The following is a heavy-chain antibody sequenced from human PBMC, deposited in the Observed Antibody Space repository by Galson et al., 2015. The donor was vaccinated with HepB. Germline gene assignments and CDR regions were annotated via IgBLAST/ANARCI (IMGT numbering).Heavy chain of an antibody. CDR3: ARPQGLVRGPFPGSDAFNI. D-gene: IGHD6-19*01. CDR1: GGSISSLSYY. J-gene: IGHJ3*02. CDR2: IYYSGTT. Sequence: SLTCTVSGGSISSLSYYWVWIRQSPGKGLEWIGSIYYSGTTYYNPSLKSRVTMSVDTSKNQFSLKLNSVTAADTAVYHCARPQGLVRGPFPGSDAFNIWGQGTEVTVSA. V-gene: IGHV4-39*01.